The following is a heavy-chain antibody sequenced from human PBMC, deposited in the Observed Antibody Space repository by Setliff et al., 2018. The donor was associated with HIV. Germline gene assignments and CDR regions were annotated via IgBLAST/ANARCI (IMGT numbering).Heavy chain of an antibody. CDR3: VRGVTRDISGYYRDEYFQH. CDR1: GYTFKTYG. Sequence: ASVKVSFKASGYTFKTYGISWVRQAPGQGLEWMGWISPYNGDTRYAQKFQGRVTLTTDTTTNTVYMEVRTLRSDDTAVYFCVRGVTRDISGYYRDEYFQHWGQGTPVTVSS. D-gene: IGHD3-22*01. CDR2: ISPYNGDT. V-gene: IGHV1-18*01. J-gene: IGHJ1*01.